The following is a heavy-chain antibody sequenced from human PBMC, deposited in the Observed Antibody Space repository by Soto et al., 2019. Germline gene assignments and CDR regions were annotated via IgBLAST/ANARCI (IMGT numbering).Heavy chain of an antibody. CDR1: GFSFSSFA. CDR2: ISGSADST. J-gene: IGHJ6*02. D-gene: IGHD2-8*01. V-gene: IGHV3-23*01. CDR3: AKTRGAMIYAISGYGMDV. Sequence: EVQLLESGGGFIHPGGSLRLSCAASGFSFSSFAMNWVRQAPGKGLEWVSLISGSADSTFYADSVKGRFTISRDNAKSKLYLPITSLRAEDTAVYYCAKTRGAMIYAISGYGMDVWGQGTTVTVSS.